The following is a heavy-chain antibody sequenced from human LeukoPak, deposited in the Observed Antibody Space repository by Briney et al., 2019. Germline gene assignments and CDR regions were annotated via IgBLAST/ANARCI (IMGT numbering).Heavy chain of an antibody. J-gene: IGHJ4*02. D-gene: IGHD3-3*01. V-gene: IGHV4-34*01. Sequence: PSETLSLTCAVYGGSFSGYYWSWIRQPPGKGLEWIGEINHSGSTNYNPSLKSRVTISVDTSKNQFSLKLSSVTAADTAVYYCARGQTTIFGVVRGRYFDYWGQGTLVTVSS. CDR2: INHSGST. CDR3: ARGQTTIFGVVRGRYFDY. CDR1: GGSFSGYY.